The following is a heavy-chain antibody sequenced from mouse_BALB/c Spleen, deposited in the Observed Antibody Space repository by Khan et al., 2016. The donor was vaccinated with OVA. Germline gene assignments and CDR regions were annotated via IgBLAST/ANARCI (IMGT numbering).Heavy chain of an antibody. J-gene: IGHJ3*01. CDR2: INTYTGEP. D-gene: IGHD2-1*01. CDR1: GYTFTNYG. V-gene: IGHV9-3-1*01. Sequence: QIQLVQSGPELKKPGETVKISCKASGYTFTNYGMNWVKQAPGKGLKWMGWINTYTGEPTYADDFKGRFAFSLETSASTAYLQIINLKNEDTATYFCARSNGNYWFAYWGQGTLVTVSA. CDR3: ARSNGNYWFAY.